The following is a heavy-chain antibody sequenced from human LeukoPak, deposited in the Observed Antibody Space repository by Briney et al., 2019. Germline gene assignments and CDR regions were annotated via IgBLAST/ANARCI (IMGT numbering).Heavy chain of an antibody. CDR1: GGSISSYY. CDR3: ARNPEWFGEFDY. D-gene: IGHD3-10*01. CDR2: IYYSGST. J-gene: IGHJ4*02. V-gene: IGHV4-59*01. Sequence: SETLSLTCTVSGGSISSYYWSWIRQPPGKGLEWIGYIYYSGSTNYNPSLKSRVTISVDTSKNQFSLKLSSVTAADTAVYYCARNPEWFGEFDYWGQGTLVTVSS.